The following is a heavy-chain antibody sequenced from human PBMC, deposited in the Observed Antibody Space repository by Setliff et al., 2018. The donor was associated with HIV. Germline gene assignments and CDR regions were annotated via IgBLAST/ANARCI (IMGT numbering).Heavy chain of an antibody. D-gene: IGHD1-1*01. Sequence: PSETLSLTCTVSGGSISSYYWSWIRQPPGKGLEWIGHIYASGNTYYNPFLKSRVTISGDTSKNQFSLNLSSVTAPDTAVYYCARSVFGRWLQLGGNWFEPWGQGTLVTVSS. CDR2: IYASGNT. CDR3: ARSVFGRWLQLGGNWFEP. J-gene: IGHJ5*02. V-gene: IGHV4-4*08. CDR1: GGSISSYY.